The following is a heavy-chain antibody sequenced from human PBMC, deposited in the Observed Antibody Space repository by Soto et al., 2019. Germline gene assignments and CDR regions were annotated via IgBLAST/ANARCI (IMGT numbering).Heavy chain of an antibody. V-gene: IGHV4-39*01. Sequence: SETLSLTCTVSGGSISSSSYYWGWIRQPPGKGLEWIGSIYYSGSTYYNPSLKSRVTISVDTSKNQFSLKLSSVTAADAAVYYCARLTIMGHMVFDYWGQGTLVTVSS. CDR1: GGSISSSSYY. J-gene: IGHJ4*02. D-gene: IGHD3-10*01. CDR2: IYYSGST. CDR3: ARLTIMGHMVFDY.